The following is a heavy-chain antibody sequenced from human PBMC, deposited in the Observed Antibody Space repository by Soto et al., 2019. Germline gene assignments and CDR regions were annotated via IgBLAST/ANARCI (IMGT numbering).Heavy chain of an antibody. Sequence: ASVKVSCKASGYTFTSYGISWVRQAPGQGLERMAWINPYNGNTKYAEKFLGRVTVTTDTSTATAYMEVRRLTSDDTAVFYCARVGVGLAAPRVWPYWGQGTPVTVSS. J-gene: IGHJ4*02. CDR3: ARVGVGLAAPRVWPY. CDR2: INPYNGNT. D-gene: IGHD6-13*01. V-gene: IGHV1-18*01. CDR1: GYTFTSYG.